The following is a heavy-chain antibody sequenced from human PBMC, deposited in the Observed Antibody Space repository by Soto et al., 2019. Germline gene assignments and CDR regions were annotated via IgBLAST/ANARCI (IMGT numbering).Heavy chain of an antibody. CDR3: ASKRYYDSSYFDY. Sequence: SETLSLTCTVSGGSISSYYWSWIRQPPGKGLEWIGYIYYSGSTNYNPSLKSRVTISVDTSKNQFSLKLSSVTAADTAVYYCASKRYYDSSYFDYWGQGTLVTVSS. D-gene: IGHD3-22*01. J-gene: IGHJ4*02. CDR2: IYYSGST. CDR1: GGSISSYY. V-gene: IGHV4-59*01.